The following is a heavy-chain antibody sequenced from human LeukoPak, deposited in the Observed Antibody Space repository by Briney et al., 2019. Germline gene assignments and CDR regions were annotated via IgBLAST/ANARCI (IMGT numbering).Heavy chain of an antibody. CDR2: IYHSGST. CDR1: GGSISSSNW. J-gene: IGHJ5*02. Sequence: SGTLSLTCAVSGGSISSSNWWSGVRQPPGRGLEWMGGIYHSGSTNYNPSLKSRVTISVDKSKNQFSLKLSSVTAADTAVYYCAGRFLEWLSHSYSHNWFDPWGRGTLVTVSS. D-gene: IGHD3-3*01. CDR3: AGRFLEWLSHSYSHNWFDP. V-gene: IGHV4-4*02.